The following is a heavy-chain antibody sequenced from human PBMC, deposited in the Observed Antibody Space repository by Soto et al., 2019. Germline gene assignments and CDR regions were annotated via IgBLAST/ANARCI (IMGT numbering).Heavy chain of an antibody. J-gene: IGHJ4*02. CDR3: ARQVGYYHDSSGLRSFDY. CDR2: IYYSGST. Sequence: SETLSLTCTVSGGSISTSSYHWAWIRQPPGKGLEWIGYIYYSGSTNYNPSLKSRVTISVDTSKNQFSLKLSSVTAADTAVYYCARQVGYYHDSSGLRSFDYWGQGTLVTVSS. CDR1: GGSISTSSYH. V-gene: IGHV4-61*05. D-gene: IGHD3-22*01.